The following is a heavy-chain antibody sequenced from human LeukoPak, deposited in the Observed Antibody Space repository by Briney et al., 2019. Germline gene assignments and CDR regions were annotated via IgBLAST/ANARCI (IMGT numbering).Heavy chain of an antibody. CDR3: ARVASMNYYYYMDV. D-gene: IGHD2-2*01. Sequence: ASVKVSCKASGYTFTSYGISWVRQAPGQGLEWMGWISAYNGNTNYAQKLQGRVTMTTDTSTSTAYMELRSLRSDDTAVYYCARVASMNYYYYMDVWGKGTTVTVSS. CDR2: ISAYNGNT. V-gene: IGHV1-18*01. J-gene: IGHJ6*03. CDR1: GYTFTSYG.